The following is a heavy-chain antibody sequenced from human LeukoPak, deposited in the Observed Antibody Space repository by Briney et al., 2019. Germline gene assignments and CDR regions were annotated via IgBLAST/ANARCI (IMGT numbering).Heavy chain of an antibody. CDR3: ARDREGRTGDGLDF. V-gene: IGHV4-31*03. J-gene: IGHJ4*02. Sequence: SETLSLTCTVSGGSISSGDYYWSWIRQHPGKGLEWIGYIYYSGSTYYNPSLKSRVTISVDTSKNQFSLILSSVTAADTAVYYCARDREGRTGDGLDFWGQGTLVTVSS. D-gene: IGHD4-17*01. CDR1: GGSISSGDYY. CDR2: IYYSGST.